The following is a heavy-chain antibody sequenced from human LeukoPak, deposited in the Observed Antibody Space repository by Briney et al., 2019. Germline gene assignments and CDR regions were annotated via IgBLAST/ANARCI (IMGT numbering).Heavy chain of an antibody. D-gene: IGHD2-2*01. J-gene: IGHJ5*02. CDR3: ARANFGGYCSSTSCPNWFDP. CDR2: IKQDGSEK. Sequence: GGSLRLSCAASGFTFSSYSMNWVRQAPGKGLEWVANIKQDGSEKYYVDSVKGRFTISRDNAKNSLYLQMNSLRAEDTAVYYCARANFGGYCSSTSCPNWFDPWGQGTLVTVSS. CDR1: GFTFSSYS. V-gene: IGHV3-7*01.